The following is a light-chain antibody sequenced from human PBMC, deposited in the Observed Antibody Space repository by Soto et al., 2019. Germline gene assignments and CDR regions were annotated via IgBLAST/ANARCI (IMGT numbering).Light chain of an antibody. CDR2: DAS. V-gene: IGKV3-20*01. J-gene: IGKJ4*01. CDR3: QQYGSSPLT. Sequence: EIVLTQSPGTLSLSPGERATLSCRDSQSVSSSYLAWYQQTPGQAPRLLTYDASNRATGIPDRFSGSGSGTDFTLTISRLEPEDFAVYYCQQYGSSPLTFGGGTKVEIK. CDR1: QSVSSSY.